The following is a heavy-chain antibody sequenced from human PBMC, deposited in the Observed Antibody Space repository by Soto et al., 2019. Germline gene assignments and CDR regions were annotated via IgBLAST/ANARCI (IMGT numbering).Heavy chain of an antibody. CDR1: GGSISSGGYY. Sequence: QVQLQESGPGLVKPSQTLSLTCTVSGGSISSGGYYWSWIRQHPGKGLEWIGYIYYSGSTYYNPSLKCRVTTSVDTSKNQFSLKLSSVTAADTAVYYCARVTLPYSGYDNWFDPWGQGTLVTVSS. CDR3: ARVTLPYSGYDNWFDP. CDR2: IYYSGST. J-gene: IGHJ5*02. V-gene: IGHV4-31*03. D-gene: IGHD5-12*01.